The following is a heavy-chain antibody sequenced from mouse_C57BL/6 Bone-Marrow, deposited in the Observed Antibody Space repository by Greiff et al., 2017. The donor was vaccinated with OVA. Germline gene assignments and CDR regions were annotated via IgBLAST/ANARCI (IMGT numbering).Heavy chain of an antibody. D-gene: IGHD2-4*01. CDR2: IDPSDSET. V-gene: IGHV1-52*01. CDR3: ARNRGITPYYFDY. CDR1: GYTFTSYW. J-gene: IGHJ2*01. Sequence: VQLQQPGAELVRPGSSVKLSCKASGYTFTSYWMHWVKQRPIQGLEWIGNIDPSDSETHYNQKFKDKATLTVDKSSSTAYMQLSSLTSEDSAVYYCARNRGITPYYFDYWGQGTTLTVSS.